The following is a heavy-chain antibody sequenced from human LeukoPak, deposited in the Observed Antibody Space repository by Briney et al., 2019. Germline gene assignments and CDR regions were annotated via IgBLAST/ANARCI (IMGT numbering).Heavy chain of an antibody. CDR2: IYSGGST. CDR3: AVLCSGGSCYPPGFDY. J-gene: IGHJ4*02. Sequence: QAGGSLRLSCAASEFTVSSNYMSWVRQAPGKGLEWVSVIYSGGSTCYADSVKGRFTISRDNSKNTLYLQMNSLRAEDTAVYYCAVLCSGGSCYPPGFDYWGQGTLVTVSS. CDR1: EFTVSSNY. D-gene: IGHD2-15*01. V-gene: IGHV3-53*01.